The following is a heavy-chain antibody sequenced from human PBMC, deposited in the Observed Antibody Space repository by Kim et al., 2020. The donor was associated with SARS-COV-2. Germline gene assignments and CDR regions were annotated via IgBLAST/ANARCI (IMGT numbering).Heavy chain of an antibody. CDR3: ARRMTLGVWGLDV. J-gene: IGHJ3*01. V-gene: IGHV4-34*01. CDR2: FSDMRGS. D-gene: IGHD3-16*01. CDR1: GWSFSGYH. Sequence: SETLSLTCAVYGWSFSGYHLTWIRQPPGKGRVWICDFSDMRGSHSYPSLNIRVSISVNTPNALFSLPLTSCSAADTAVYYCARRMTLGVWGLDVCG.